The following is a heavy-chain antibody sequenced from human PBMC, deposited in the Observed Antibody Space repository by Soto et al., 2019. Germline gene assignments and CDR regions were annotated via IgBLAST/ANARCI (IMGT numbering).Heavy chain of an antibody. CDR1: GGSISSYY. CDR3: ARDAYSSSWLDY. Sequence: SETLSLTCTVSGGSISSYYWSWIRQPPGKGLEWIGYIYFRGGTHYNPSLKSRVSFSIDTSKNQFSLNLRSVTAADTAVYYCARDAYSSSWLDYWGQGTLVTVS. V-gene: IGHV4-59*01. CDR2: IYFRGGT. D-gene: IGHD6-13*01. J-gene: IGHJ4*02.